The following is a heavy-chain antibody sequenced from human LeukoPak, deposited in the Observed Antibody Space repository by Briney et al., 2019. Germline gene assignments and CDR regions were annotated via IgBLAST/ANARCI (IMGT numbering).Heavy chain of an antibody. CDR1: GDIFSNYA. CDR3: ARDYISRLTSKQFDY. D-gene: IGHD3-9*01. V-gene: IGHV1-69*13. CDR2: IIPAFGTA. Sequence: ASVKVSCKASGDIFSNYAINWVRQAPGQGLEWMGGIIPAFGTASYAQKFQGRVTITADESTSTAYMELSSLRSEDTAVYYCARDYISRLTSKQFDYWGQGTLVTVSS. J-gene: IGHJ4*02.